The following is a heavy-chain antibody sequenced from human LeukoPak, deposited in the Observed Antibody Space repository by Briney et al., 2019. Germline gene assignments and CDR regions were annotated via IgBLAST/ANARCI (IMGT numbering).Heavy chain of an antibody. Sequence: ASVKVSCKASGYTFTSYYMHWVRQAPGQGLEWMGIINPSGGSTSYAQKFQGRVTMTRNTSISTAYMELSSLRSEDTAVYYCARGGGWYYYGSGSYNFDYWGQGTLVTVSS. J-gene: IGHJ4*02. D-gene: IGHD3-10*01. V-gene: IGHV1-46*01. CDR1: GYTFTSYY. CDR3: ARGGGWYYYGSGSYNFDY. CDR2: INPSGGST.